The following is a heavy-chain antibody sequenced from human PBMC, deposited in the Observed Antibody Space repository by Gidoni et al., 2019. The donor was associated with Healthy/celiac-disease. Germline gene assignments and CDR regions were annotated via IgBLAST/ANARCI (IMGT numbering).Heavy chain of an antibody. CDR3: ARAPELWFGELGSADY. D-gene: IGHD3-10*01. CDR1: GFTFSSYS. V-gene: IGHV3-21*01. Sequence: EVQLVESGGGLVKPGGSLRLSCAASGFTFSSYSMNWVRQAPGKGLEWVSSISSSSSYIYYADSVKGRFTISRDNAKNSLYLQMNSLRAEYTAVYYCARAPELWFGELGSADYWGQGTLVTVSS. J-gene: IGHJ4*02. CDR2: ISSSSSYI.